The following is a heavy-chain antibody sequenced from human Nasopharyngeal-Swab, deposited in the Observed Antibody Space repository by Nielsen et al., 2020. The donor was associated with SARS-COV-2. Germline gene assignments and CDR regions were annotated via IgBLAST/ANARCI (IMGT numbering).Heavy chain of an antibody. D-gene: IGHD5-12*01. CDR2: ISYDGSNK. CDR1: GFTFSSYG. J-gene: IGHJ4*02. Sequence: GSLRLSCAASGFTFSSYGMHWVRQAPGKGLEWVAVISYDGSNKYYADSVKGRFTISRDNSKNTLYLQMNSLRAEDTAVYYCARGYSGYDWLDYWGQGTLVTVSS. V-gene: IGHV3-30*03. CDR3: ARGYSGYDWLDY.